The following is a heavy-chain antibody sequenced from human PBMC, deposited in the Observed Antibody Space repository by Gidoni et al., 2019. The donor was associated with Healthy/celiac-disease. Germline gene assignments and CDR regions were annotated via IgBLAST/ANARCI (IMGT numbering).Heavy chain of an antibody. V-gene: IGHV3-9*01. J-gene: IGHJ2*01. Sequence: SWNSGSIGYADSVKGRFTISRDNAKDSLYLQMHSLRAEDTALYYRAREMATNWYFDLWGRGTLVTVSS. CDR3: AREMATNWYFDL. D-gene: IGHD5-12*01. CDR2: SWNSGSI.